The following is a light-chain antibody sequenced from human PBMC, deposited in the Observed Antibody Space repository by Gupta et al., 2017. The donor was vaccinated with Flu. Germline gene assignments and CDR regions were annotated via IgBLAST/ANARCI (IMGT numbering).Light chain of an antibody. J-gene: IGLJ2*01. Sequence: QSVLTQPPSVSGAPGQRVTISCTGGSSNIGAGYDVHWYQQFPGTAPKLLIYVNTNRPSGVPDRFSGSKSGASASLAITGLHVEDEADYYGQSYDTTLSAVVFGGGTKLTVL. CDR1: SSNIGAGYD. CDR2: VNT. V-gene: IGLV1-40*01. CDR3: QSYDTTLSAVV.